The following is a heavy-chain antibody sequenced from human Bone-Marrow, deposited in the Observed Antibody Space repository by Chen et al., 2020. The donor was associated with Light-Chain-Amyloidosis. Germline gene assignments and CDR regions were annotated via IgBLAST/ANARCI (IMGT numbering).Heavy chain of an antibody. CDR2: IYPDDSDA. V-gene: IGHV5-51*01. Sequence: EVQLEQSGPEVKKPGESLKISCKGSGYTFPNYWIDWVRQMPGKGMEWMGVIYPDDSDARYSPSFEGQVTIPAHKSITTASLQWRRLKASATAMYYCAPRRDGYNFDYWGQGTLVTVSS. D-gene: IGHD6-25*01. CDR1: GYTFPNYW. CDR3: APRRDGYNFDY. J-gene: IGHJ4*02.